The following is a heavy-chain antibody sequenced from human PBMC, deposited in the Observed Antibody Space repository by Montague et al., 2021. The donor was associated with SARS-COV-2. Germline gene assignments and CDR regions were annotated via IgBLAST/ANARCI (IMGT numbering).Heavy chain of an antibody. V-gene: IGHV4-39*07. CDR2: IYYSGST. J-gene: IGHJ5*02. Sequence: SETLSLTCTVSGGSISSYYWGWIRQPPGKGPEWIGSIYYSGSTYYNPSLKSRVTISVDTSKNQFSLKLSSVTAADTAVYYCARDLRRGFDPWGQGTLVTVSS. D-gene: IGHD3-10*01. CDR1: GGSISSYY. CDR3: ARDLRRGFDP.